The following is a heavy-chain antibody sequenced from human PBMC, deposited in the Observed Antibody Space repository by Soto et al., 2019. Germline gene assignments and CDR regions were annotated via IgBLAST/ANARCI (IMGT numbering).Heavy chain of an antibody. CDR1: GGSISSGGYY. Sequence: PSETLSLTCTVSGGSISSGGYYWSWIRQHPGKGLEWIGYIYYSGSTYYNPSLKSRVTISVDTSKNQFSLKLSSVAAADTAVYYCARVRGDSSSSTGMGYYYGMDVWGQGTTVTVSS. CDR2: IYYSGST. CDR3: ARVRGDSSSSTGMGYYYGMDV. J-gene: IGHJ6*02. V-gene: IGHV4-31*03. D-gene: IGHD6-6*01.